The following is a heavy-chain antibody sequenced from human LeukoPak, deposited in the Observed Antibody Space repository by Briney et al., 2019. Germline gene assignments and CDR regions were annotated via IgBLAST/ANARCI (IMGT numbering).Heavy chain of an antibody. CDR1: GGTFSSYA. V-gene: IGHV1-69*04. D-gene: IGHD2/OR15-2a*01. Sequence: SVKVSCKASGGTFSSYAISWVRQAPGQGLEWMGRIIPILGIANYAQKFQGRVTITADKSTSTAYMELSSLRSEDTAVYYCARDPDYFYETQIEYFQHWGQGTLVTVSS. J-gene: IGHJ1*01. CDR2: IIPILGIA. CDR3: ARDPDYFYETQIEYFQH.